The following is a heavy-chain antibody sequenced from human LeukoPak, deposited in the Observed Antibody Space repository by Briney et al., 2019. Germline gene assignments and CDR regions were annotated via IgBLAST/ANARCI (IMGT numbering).Heavy chain of an antibody. J-gene: IGHJ4*02. CDR2: INHSGST. Sequence: KPSETLSLTCAVYGGSFSGYYWSWIRQPPGKGLEWIGEINHSGSTNYSPSLKSRVTISVDTSKNQFSLKLSSVTAADTAVYYCARGRITMVRGVIRTFFDYWGQGTLVTVSS. D-gene: IGHD3-10*01. V-gene: IGHV4-34*01. CDR3: ARGRITMVRGVIRTFFDY. CDR1: GGSFSGYY.